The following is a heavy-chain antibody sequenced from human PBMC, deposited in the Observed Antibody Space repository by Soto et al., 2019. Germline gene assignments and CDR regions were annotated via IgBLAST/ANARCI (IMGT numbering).Heavy chain of an antibody. D-gene: IGHD2-2*01. V-gene: IGHV1-69*01. Sequence: QVQLVQSGAEVKKPGSSVKVSCKASGGTFSSYAISWVRQAPGQGLEWMGGIIPIFGTANYAQKFQGRVTITADESTSTAYMELSSLRSEDSAVYYCAVSCSSTSCYVYYYGMDVWGQGTTVTVSS. CDR2: IIPIFGTA. J-gene: IGHJ6*02. CDR3: AVSCSSTSCYVYYYGMDV. CDR1: GGTFSSYA.